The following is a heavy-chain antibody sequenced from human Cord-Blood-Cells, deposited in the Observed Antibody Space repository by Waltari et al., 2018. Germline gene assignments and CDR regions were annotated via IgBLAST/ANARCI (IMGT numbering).Heavy chain of an antibody. CDR2: INAGNGNT. CDR3: AGDGGYDGSSGYYD. CDR1: GYTFTSYA. D-gene: IGHD3-22*01. J-gene: IGHJ4*02. V-gene: IGHV1-3*01. Sequence: QVQLVQSGAEVKKPGASVKVSCKASGYTFTSYAMHWVRQAPGQRLEWMGWINAGNGNTKYSQKFQGRGTITRDTAASTAYMERSGLGSEETAVYYCAGDGGYDGSSGYYDWGQGTLGTGSS.